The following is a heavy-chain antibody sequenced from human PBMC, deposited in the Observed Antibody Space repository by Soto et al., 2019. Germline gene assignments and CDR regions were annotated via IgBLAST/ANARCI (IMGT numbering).Heavy chain of an antibody. Sequence: GSLRLSGAASVFTFSSYRMNWVRQAPGKGLEWVSSISSIGTSIYYADAVKGRFTIPRDNSKNSLYLQMNSLRAEDTAVYFCARLVNTVTSYLDFWGQGTLVTVSS. V-gene: IGHV3-21*06. J-gene: IGHJ4*02. D-gene: IGHD4-17*01. CDR1: VFTFSSYR. CDR2: ISSIGTSI. CDR3: ARLVNTVTSYLDF.